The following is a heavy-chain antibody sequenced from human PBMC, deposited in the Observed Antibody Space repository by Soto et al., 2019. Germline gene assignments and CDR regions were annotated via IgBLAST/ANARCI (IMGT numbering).Heavy chain of an antibody. CDR1: GGSISSGGYS. D-gene: IGHD3-22*01. V-gene: IGHV4-30-2*01. CDR3: AGSGYYHTSGMDV. Sequence: QLQLQESGSGLVKPSQTLSLTCAVSGGSISSGGYSWSWIRQPPGKGLEWIGYIYHSGSTYYNPSLKSRVTISVDRSKNQFSRKLSSVTAADTAVYYCAGSGYYHTSGMDVWGQGTTVTVSS. CDR2: IYHSGST. J-gene: IGHJ6*02.